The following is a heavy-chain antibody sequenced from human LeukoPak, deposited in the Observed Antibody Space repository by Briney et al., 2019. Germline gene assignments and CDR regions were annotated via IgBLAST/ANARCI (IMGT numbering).Heavy chain of an antibody. CDR2: INHSGST. J-gene: IGHJ6*03. CDR3: ARVRRPKPGSVSNWYVYYYYYMDV. Sequence: SETLSLTCTVSGGSISSGSYYWSWIRQPPGKGLEWIGEINHSGSTNYNPSLKSRVTISVDTPKNQFSLKVSSVTAADTSVYYCARVRRPKPGSVSNWYVYYYYYMDVWGKGTTVTVSS. V-gene: IGHV4-39*07. D-gene: IGHD6-13*01. CDR1: GGSISSGSYY.